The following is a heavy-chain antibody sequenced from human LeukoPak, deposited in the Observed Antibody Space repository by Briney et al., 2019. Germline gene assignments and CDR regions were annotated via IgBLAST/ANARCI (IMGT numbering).Heavy chain of an antibody. V-gene: IGHV4-34*01. CDR3: ARGRGWTGYYFDY. Sequence: PSETLSLTCAVYGGSFSGYYWSWIRQPPGKGLEWIGEINHRGSTNYNPSLKSRVTISVDTSKNQFSLKLSSMTAADTAVYYCARGRGWTGYYFDYWGQGTLVTVSS. J-gene: IGHJ4*02. CDR1: GGSFSGYY. D-gene: IGHD2-15*01. CDR2: INHRGST.